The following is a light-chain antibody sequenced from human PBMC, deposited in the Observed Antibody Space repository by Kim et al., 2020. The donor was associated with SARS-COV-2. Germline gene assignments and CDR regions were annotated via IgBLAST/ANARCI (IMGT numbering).Light chain of an antibody. CDR1: QSVGDW. V-gene: IGKV1-5*03. CDR2: KAT. Sequence: GDRVNITCRASQSVGDWLACFQQKPGKAPELLIFKATILETGVPSRFSGSGSGTEFTLTISSLQPDDFATYYCQQYNGNSRTFGQGTKVEIK. J-gene: IGKJ1*01. CDR3: QQYNGNSRT.